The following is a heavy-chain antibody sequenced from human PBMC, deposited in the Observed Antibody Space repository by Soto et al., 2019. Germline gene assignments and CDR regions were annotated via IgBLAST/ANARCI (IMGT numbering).Heavy chain of an antibody. CDR3: AREGGNLNWFDP. Sequence: EVQLVESGGGLVQPGWSLRLSCAASGFTFSSYSRNWVRQAPGKGLEWVSYISSSSSTIYYADSVKGRFTISRDNAKNSLYLQMNSLRDEDRAVLYCAREGGNLNWFDPWGQGTLVTVSS. CDR2: ISSSSSTI. V-gene: IGHV3-48*02. J-gene: IGHJ5*02. D-gene: IGHD1-26*01. CDR1: GFTFSSYS.